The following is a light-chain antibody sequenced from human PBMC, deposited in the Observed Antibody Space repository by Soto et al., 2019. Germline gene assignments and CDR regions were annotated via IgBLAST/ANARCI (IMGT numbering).Light chain of an antibody. V-gene: IGLV2-23*01. Sequence: QSALTQPASVSGSPGQSITISCTGTSSDVGSCKFVSWYQQHPVKAPKLMIYEGSKRPSGVSNRFSGSKSGNTASLTISGLQAEDEADYYCCSYAGSSTVVFGGGTKLTVL. J-gene: IGLJ2*01. CDR2: EGS. CDR3: CSYAGSSTVV. CDR1: SSDVGSCKF.